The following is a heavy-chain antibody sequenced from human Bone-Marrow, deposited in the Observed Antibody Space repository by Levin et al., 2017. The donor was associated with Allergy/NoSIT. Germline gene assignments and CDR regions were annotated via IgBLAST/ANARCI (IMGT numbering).Heavy chain of an antibody. D-gene: IGHD2-2*01. J-gene: IGHJ6*02. V-gene: IGHV3-66*01. CDR1: GFTVSGTD. CDR2: IHSGDTT. Sequence: GGSLRLSCAASGFTVSGTDMSWLRQAPGKGLEWVSVIHSGDTTYYADSVKGRFTISRDNSKNSLYLQMNSLRAEDTAVYFCARRIVMVPTPSGWGYGMDVWGQGTTVTVSS. CDR3: ARRIVMVPTPSGWGYGMDV.